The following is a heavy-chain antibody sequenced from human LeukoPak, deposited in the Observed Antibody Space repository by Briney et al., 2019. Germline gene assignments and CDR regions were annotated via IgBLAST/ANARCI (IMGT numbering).Heavy chain of an antibody. CDR1: GGSISSTRYY. D-gene: IGHD4-17*01. V-gene: IGHV4-39*01. CDR3: ARTPLYGDED. CDR2: IYYSGST. J-gene: IGHJ4*02. Sequence: SETLSLTCSVSGGSISSTRYYWGWIRQPPGKGLEWIGSIYYSGSTYYNPSLKSRVTISVDTSNNQFSLRLRSVSAADTAVYYCARTPLYGDEDWGQGTLVTVSS.